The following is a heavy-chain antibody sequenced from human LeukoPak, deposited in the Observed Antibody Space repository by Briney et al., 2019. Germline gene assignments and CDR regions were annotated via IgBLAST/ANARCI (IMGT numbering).Heavy chain of an antibody. J-gene: IGHJ4*02. D-gene: IGHD3/OR15-3a*01. CDR1: GGSISSYY. V-gene: IGHV4-59*08. Sequence: PSETLSLTCTVSGGSISSYYWSWIRQPPGKGLEWIGYIYYSGSTNYNPSLKSRVTISIDTSKNQFSLKLTSVTAADTAVYYCAKQTGSGLFILPGGQGTLVTVSS. CDR2: IYYSGST. CDR3: AKQTGSGLFILP.